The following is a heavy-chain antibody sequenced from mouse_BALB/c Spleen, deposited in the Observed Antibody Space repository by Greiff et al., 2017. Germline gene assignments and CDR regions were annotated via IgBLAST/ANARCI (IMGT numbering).Heavy chain of an antibody. J-gene: IGHJ4*01. CDR3: VHWDGIYYAMDY. CDR2: INPYNDGT. V-gene: IGHV1-14*01. CDR1: GYTFTSYV. D-gene: IGHD4-1*01. Sequence: EVQGVESGPELVKPGASVKMSCKASGYTFTSYVMHWVKQKPGQGLEWIGYINPYNDGTKYNEKFKGKATLTSDKSSSTAYMELSSLTSEDSAVYYCVHWDGIYYAMDYWGQGTSVTVSS.